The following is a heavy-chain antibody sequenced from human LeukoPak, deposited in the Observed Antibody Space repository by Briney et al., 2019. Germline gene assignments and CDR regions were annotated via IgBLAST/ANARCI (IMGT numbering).Heavy chain of an antibody. CDR1: GGSFSGYY. J-gene: IGHJ4*02. D-gene: IGHD6-19*01. V-gene: IGHV4-34*01. CDR3: ARVGLKKYSSGWYYFDY. CDR2: INHSGST. Sequence: PSETLSLTCAVYGGSFSGYYWSWIRQPPGKGLEWIGEINHSGSTNYNPSLKSRVTISVDTSKNQFSLKLSSVTAADTAVYYCARVGLKKYSSGWYYFDYWGQGTLVTVSS.